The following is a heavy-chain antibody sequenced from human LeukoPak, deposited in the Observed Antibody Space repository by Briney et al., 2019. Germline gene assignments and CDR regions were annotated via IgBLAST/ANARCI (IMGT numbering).Heavy chain of an antibody. CDR3: ARDEGYYYYPFDY. CDR2: INPNSGGT. V-gene: IGHV1-2*02. D-gene: IGHD3-10*01. CDR1: GYTFTGHY. J-gene: IGHJ4*02. Sequence: ASVKVSCKASGYTFTGHYMHWVRQAPGQGLEWMGLINPNSGGTNYAQKLQGRVTMTTDTSTSTAYMELRSLRSDDTAVYYCARDEGYYYYPFDYWGQGTLVTVSS.